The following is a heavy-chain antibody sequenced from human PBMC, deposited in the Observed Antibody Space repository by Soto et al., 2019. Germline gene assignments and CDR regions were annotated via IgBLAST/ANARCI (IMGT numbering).Heavy chain of an antibody. CDR2: INAGNGNT. V-gene: IGHV1-3*05. J-gene: IGHJ4*02. D-gene: IGHD3-16*02. CDR3: ARSAISPFGGLIGPFDY. CDR1: GYTFTAYA. Sequence: QVQLVQSGAEEKKPGASVKVSCQASGYTFTAYAIHWVRQAPGQRLEWMGWINAGNGNTRYLQKFQTRITITRDTSASTAYMELSSLTFADASVYYCARSAISPFGGLIGPFDYCGQGTLVAVSS.